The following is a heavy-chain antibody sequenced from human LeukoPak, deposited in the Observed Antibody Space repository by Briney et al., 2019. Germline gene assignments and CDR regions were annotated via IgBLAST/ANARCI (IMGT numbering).Heavy chain of an antibody. D-gene: IGHD2-2*01. CDR2: IKEDGSEK. V-gene: IGHV3-7*01. CDR3: ARDFPYCSRTSCYDYYYYMDV. Sequence: GGSLRLSCAASGFIFSSYWMSWVRQAPGKGLEWVANIKEDGSEKYFLDSVKGRFTISRDNAKNSLYLQMNSLRAEDTAVYYCARDFPYCSRTSCYDYYYYMDVWGKGTTVTVSS. J-gene: IGHJ6*03. CDR1: GFIFSSYW.